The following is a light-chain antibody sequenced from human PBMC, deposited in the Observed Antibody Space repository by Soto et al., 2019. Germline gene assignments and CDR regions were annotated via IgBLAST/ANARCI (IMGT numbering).Light chain of an antibody. J-gene: IGKJ4*01. Sequence: IQVTQSPSSLSASVGDRITITCRVSQGMSSYLAWYQQKPGKAPKLLIYAAYTLQSGVPSRFSGGGSGPDFTLTISNLQPEDIATYYCQQVDTSHSFGGGTKVEIK. CDR3: QQVDTSHS. CDR1: QGMSSY. V-gene: IGKV1-9*01. CDR2: AAY.